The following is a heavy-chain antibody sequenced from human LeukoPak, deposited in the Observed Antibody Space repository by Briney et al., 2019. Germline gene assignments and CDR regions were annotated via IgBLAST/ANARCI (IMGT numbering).Heavy chain of an antibody. Sequence: GGSLRLSCAASGFTFDDYAMHWVRQAPGKGLEWVSGISWNSGSIGYADSVKGRFTISRDNAKNSLYLQMSNLRAEDTAAYFCARGGGLDVWGQGATVTVSS. V-gene: IGHV3-9*01. J-gene: IGHJ6*02. CDR2: ISWNSGSI. D-gene: IGHD3-16*01. CDR1: GFTFDDYA. CDR3: ARGGGLDV.